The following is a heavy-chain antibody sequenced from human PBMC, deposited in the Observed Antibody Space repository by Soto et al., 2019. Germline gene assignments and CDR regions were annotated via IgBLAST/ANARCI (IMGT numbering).Heavy chain of an antibody. V-gene: IGHV3-23*01. J-gene: IGHJ3*01. CDR1: GFTFSPYA. CDR3: MRDPNGDYIGAFDS. D-gene: IGHD4-17*01. CDR2: FTVGGEVT. Sequence: PGGSLRVSCVASGFTFSPYAMTWVRQPPGRGLEWASSFTVGGEVTTYADSVRGRFTISRDNSKNTLYLQMNSLRAEDTAVYYCMRDPNGDYIGAFDSWGQGTLVSVSS.